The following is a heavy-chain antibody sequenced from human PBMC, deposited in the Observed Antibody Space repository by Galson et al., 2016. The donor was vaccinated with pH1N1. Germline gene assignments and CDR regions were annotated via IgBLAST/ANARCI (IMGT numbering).Heavy chain of an antibody. D-gene: IGHD6-19*01. Sequence: QSGAEVKKPGESLKISCQGSGYSFSSHWIGWVRQMPGKGLEWMGTIYPGDSDTKYSPSFQGQVTFSADKSSNTAYVQWNSLKTSDTAMYFCARRSAVAGVDYWGQGTLVTVSS. V-gene: IGHV5-51*01. CDR1: GYSFSSHW. CDR2: IYPGDSDT. CDR3: ARRSAVAGVDY. J-gene: IGHJ4*02.